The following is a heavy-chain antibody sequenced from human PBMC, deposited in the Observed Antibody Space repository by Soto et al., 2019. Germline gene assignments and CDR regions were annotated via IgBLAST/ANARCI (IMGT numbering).Heavy chain of an antibody. D-gene: IGHD5-18*01. CDR1: GFTFSSYG. J-gene: IGHJ6*02. CDR2: ISYDGSNK. Sequence: QVQLVESGGGVVQPGRSLRLSCAASGFTFSSYGMHWVRQAPGKGLDWVAVISYDGSNKYYADSVKGRFTISRDNSKNTLYLQMNSLRAEDTAVYYCAKDRPSGSIQLWPTRYYYYGMDVWGQGTTVTVSS. V-gene: IGHV3-30*18. CDR3: AKDRPSGSIQLWPTRYYYYGMDV.